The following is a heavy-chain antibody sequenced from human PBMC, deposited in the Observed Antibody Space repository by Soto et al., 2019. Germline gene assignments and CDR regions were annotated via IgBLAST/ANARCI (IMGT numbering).Heavy chain of an antibody. CDR2: IDHSGYT. Sequence: PDTLSLTWAGSGGYFSGYYWNWIRQPPGKGLEWIGEIDHSGYTNYNPSLKSRVTISVDTSKNQFSLRLTSVTAADTAVYYCARVRDWFDPWGQGTLVTVSS. V-gene: IGHV4-34*01. CDR1: GGYFSGYY. J-gene: IGHJ5*02. D-gene: IGHD3-3*01. CDR3: ARVRDWFDP.